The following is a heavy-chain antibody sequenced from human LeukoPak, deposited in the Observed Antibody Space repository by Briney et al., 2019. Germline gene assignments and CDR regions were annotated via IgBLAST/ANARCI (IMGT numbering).Heavy chain of an antibody. Sequence: GGSLRLSCAASGFTFSSYAMSWVRQAPGKGLEWVSAISGSGGSTYYADSVKGRFTISRDDSKNTLYLQMNSLRAEDTAVYYCAKCRRPYDFSPWWFDPWGQGTLVTVSS. J-gene: IGHJ5*02. CDR3: AKCRRPYDFSPWWFDP. V-gene: IGHV3-23*01. D-gene: IGHD3-3*01. CDR1: GFTFSSYA. CDR2: ISGSGGST.